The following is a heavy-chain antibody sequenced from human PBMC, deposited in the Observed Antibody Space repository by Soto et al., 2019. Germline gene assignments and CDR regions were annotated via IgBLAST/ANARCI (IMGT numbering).Heavy chain of an antibody. Sequence: QLQLQESGPGLVKPSETLSLTCTVSGGSISSTDYHWGWIRQAPGEGLEWIGNVYYTGSAYYNPSLISRVTVSVDTSKNQFSLRLSSLTAADTAIYYCARRLVGAIKGFDYWGQGTLVTVSS. V-gene: IGHV4-39*01. CDR3: ARRLVGAIKGFDY. CDR1: GGSISSTDYH. CDR2: VYYTGSA. D-gene: IGHD1-26*01. J-gene: IGHJ4*02.